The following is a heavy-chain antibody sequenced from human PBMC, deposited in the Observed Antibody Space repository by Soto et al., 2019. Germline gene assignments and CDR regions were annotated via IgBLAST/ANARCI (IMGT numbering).Heavy chain of an antibody. CDR1: GYTFTSYY. V-gene: IGHV1-46*01. J-gene: IGHJ3*02. CDR3: ASSGVEYGDTTSGGAFDI. CDR2: INPSGGST. Sequence: QVQLVQSGAEVKKPGAAVKVSCKASGYTFTSYYMHWVRQAPGQGLEWMGIINPSGGSTSYAQKFQGRVTMTRDTSTSSVYMELSSLRSEDTAVYYCASSGVEYGDTTSGGAFDIWGQGTMVTVSS. D-gene: IGHD4-17*01.